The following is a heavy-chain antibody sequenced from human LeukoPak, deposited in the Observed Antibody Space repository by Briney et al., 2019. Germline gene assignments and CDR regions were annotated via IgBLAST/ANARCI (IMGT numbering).Heavy chain of an antibody. D-gene: IGHD3-10*01. CDR1: GFTFSDYY. Sequence: GGSLRLSCAASGFTFSDYYMSWIRQAPGKGLEWVSYISSSSGHTNYADSVKGRFTISRDNVKNSLSLQMNSLRAEDTAVYYCARDRGSEGVDPWGPGTLVTVSS. V-gene: IGHV3-11*05. J-gene: IGHJ5*02. CDR3: ARDRGSEGVDP. CDR2: ISSSSGHT.